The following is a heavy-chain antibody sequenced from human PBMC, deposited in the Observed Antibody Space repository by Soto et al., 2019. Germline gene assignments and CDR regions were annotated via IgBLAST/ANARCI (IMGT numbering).Heavy chain of an antibody. CDR3: ARGGPYSSSPFDY. V-gene: IGHV1-69*13. CDR2: IIPIFGTA. J-gene: IGHJ4*02. CDR1: GYTFSSYG. D-gene: IGHD6-6*01. Sequence: SVKVSCKASGYTFSSYGISWARQAPGQGLEWMGGIIPIFGTANYAQKFQGRVTITADESTSTAYMELSSLRSEDTAVYYCARGGPYSSSPFDYWGQGTLVTVSS.